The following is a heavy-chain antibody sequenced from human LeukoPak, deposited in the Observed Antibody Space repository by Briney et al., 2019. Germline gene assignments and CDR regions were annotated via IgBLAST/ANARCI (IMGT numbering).Heavy chain of an antibody. V-gene: IGHV3-74*01. Sequence: PGGSLRLSCAASGFIFSKFWMHWLRQAPGKGLAWVSRISGDGIATTYADSVKGRFTISRDSAKNTVYLQMNSLRAEDTAVYYCARGETSSSWSTFDYWGQGTLATVSS. J-gene: IGHJ4*02. CDR2: ISGDGIAT. CDR3: ARGETSSSWSTFDY. D-gene: IGHD6-13*01. CDR1: GFIFSKFW.